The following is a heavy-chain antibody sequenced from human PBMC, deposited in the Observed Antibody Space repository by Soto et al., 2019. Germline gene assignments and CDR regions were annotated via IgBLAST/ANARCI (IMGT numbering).Heavy chain of an antibody. CDR1: GFTFNRCA. CDR2: ISGSGGIT. J-gene: IGHJ6*02. Sequence: QPGGSLRLSCAVSGFTFNRCALTWVRQAPGKGLEWVSGISGSGGITYYGDSVKGRFTISRDNSKNTLYLQMNSLRAEDTAVYYCAKPGIVGARTLYYYYGMDVWGQGTTVTVSS. V-gene: IGHV3-23*01. D-gene: IGHD1-26*01. CDR3: AKPGIVGARTLYYYYGMDV.